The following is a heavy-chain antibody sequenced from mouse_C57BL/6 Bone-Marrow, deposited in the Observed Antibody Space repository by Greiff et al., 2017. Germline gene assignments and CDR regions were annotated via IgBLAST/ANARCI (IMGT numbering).Heavy chain of an antibody. D-gene: IGHD1-1*01. CDR2: INYDGSST. J-gene: IGHJ1*03. Sequence: EVQLQESEGGLVQPGSSMKLSCTASGFTFSDYYMAWVRQVPEKGLEWVANINYDGSSTYYLDSLKSRFIISRANAKNILYLQMSSLKSEDTATYYCARDRVYYGSSYGYWYFDVWGTGTTVTVSS. CDR3: ARDRVYYGSSYGYWYFDV. V-gene: IGHV5-16*01. CDR1: GFTFSDYY.